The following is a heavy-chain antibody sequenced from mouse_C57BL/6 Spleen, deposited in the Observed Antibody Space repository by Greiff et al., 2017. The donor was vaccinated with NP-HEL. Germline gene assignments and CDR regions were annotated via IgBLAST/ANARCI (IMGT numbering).Heavy chain of an antibody. V-gene: IGHV1-75*01. Sequence: VQLQESGPELVKPGASVKISCKASGYTFTDYYINWVKQRPGQGLEWIGWIFPGSGSTYYNEKFKGKATLTVDKSSSTAYMLLSSLTSEDSAVYFCARRMVTTKGTYYFDYWGQGTTLTVSS. D-gene: IGHD2-2*01. CDR1: GYTFTDYY. CDR3: ARRMVTTKGTYYFDY. J-gene: IGHJ2*01. CDR2: IFPGSGST.